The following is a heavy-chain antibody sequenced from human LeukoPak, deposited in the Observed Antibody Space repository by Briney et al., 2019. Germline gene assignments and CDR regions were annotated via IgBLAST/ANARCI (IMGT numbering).Heavy chain of an antibody. Sequence: GGSLRLSCAPSGFTFSNYGMHWVRQAPGKGLEWVAVIWYDGSNKYYADSVKGRFTISRDNSKNTLYLQMNSLRVEDTAVYYCAREGENSGRTGSYFDYWGQGTLVTVSS. CDR1: GFTFSNYG. CDR2: IWYDGSNK. V-gene: IGHV3-33*01. J-gene: IGHJ4*02. D-gene: IGHD7-27*01. CDR3: AREGENSGRTGSYFDY.